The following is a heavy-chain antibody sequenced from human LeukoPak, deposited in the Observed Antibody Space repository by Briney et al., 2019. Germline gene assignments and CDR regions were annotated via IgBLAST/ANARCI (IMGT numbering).Heavy chain of an antibody. V-gene: IGHV1-8*03. CDR3: AKIQVGATTASDY. Sequence: ASVKVSCKASGYTFTSYDINWVRQVTGQGLEWMGWMNPKSGNTGYAQKFQGRVTITRNTSISTAYMELSRLRSDDTAVYYCAKIQVGATTASDYWGQGTLVTVSS. CDR2: MNPKSGNT. CDR1: GYTFTSYD. J-gene: IGHJ4*02. D-gene: IGHD1-26*01.